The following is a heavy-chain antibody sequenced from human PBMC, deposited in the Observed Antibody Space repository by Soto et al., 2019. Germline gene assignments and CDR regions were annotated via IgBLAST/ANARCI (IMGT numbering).Heavy chain of an antibody. V-gene: IGHV4-31*02. D-gene: IGHD5-18*01. Sequence: SETLSLTXTVSGGSIRSGGYYWSWVRQSPRRGLEWIGNIYYSGSTYYNPSLKSRLTISVDTSKNQFSLNLSSVTAADTAVYYCARDRLMATAGTARHYFGLDVWGQGTTVTVSS. CDR2: IYYSGST. J-gene: IGHJ6*02. CDR1: GGSIRSGGYY. CDR3: ARDRLMATAGTARHYFGLDV.